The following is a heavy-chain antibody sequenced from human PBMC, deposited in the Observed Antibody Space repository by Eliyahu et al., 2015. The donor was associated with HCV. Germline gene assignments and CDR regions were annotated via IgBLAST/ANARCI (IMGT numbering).Heavy chain of an antibody. CDR3: ASGGGGIAVAGTGGWFDP. Sequence: QVXLQESGPGLVKPSXTLSLTCTVXGGSITXYYWSXIRQPPGKGXXWIGYFHYSGSTNYNPPLKXRVTISLDTSKNQFSLNLTSVTAADTAVYYCASGGGGIAVAGTGGWFDPWGQGTLVTVSS. CDR2: FHYSGST. D-gene: IGHD6-19*01. V-gene: IGHV4-59*01. J-gene: IGHJ5*02. CDR1: GGSITXYY.